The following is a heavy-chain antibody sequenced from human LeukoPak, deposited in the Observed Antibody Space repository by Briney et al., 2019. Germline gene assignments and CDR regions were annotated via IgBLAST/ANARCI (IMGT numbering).Heavy chain of an antibody. V-gene: IGHV4-59*01. CDR3: ARVAYCGGDCYSFDY. CDR1: GGSIGGYY. Sequence: SETLSLTCTVSGGSIGGYYWSWIRQPPGKGLEWIAYIYYSGSTNYNPSLKSRVTISVDTSKKQFSLKLSSVTAADTAVYYCARVAYCGGDCYSFDYWGQGTLVTVSS. J-gene: IGHJ4*02. CDR2: IYYSGST. D-gene: IGHD2-21*02.